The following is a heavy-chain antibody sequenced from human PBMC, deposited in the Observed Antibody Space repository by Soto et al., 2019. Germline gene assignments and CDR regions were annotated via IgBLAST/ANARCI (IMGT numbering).Heavy chain of an antibody. V-gene: IGHV4-4*02. Sequence: SEPLSLPCAVSVGSISSSNWCSWVRQPPVKRLEFIWEIYHSGSTNYTPSLKSRVTISVDKSKNHFSLTLSSVTAADTAVYYCARDGGIAAAGPYAPYYYYGMDVWGQGTTVTVS. CDR2: IYHSGST. CDR1: VGSISSSNW. CDR3: ARDGGIAAAGPYAPYYYYGMDV. J-gene: IGHJ6*02. D-gene: IGHD6-13*01.